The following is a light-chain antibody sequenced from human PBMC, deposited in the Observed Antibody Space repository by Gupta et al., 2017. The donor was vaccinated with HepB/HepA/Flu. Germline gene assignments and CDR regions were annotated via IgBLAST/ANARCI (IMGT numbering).Light chain of an antibody. V-gene: IGKV1-6*01. J-gene: IGKJ1*01. Sequence: AIQMTQSPSSLSASVGDRVTITCRASQGIRNDLGWYQQKPGKAPKLLIYAASSLQSGVPSRFSGSGSGTDFTLTISSRQPEDFAIYYCRQKYNSPRAFGQGTKVEIK. CDR3: RQKYNSPRA. CDR2: AAS. CDR1: QGIRND.